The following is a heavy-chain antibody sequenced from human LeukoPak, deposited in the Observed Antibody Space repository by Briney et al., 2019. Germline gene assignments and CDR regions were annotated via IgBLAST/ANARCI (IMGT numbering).Heavy chain of an antibody. Sequence: GGSLRLSCAASGFTFSSYWMRWVRQAPGKGLVWVSRINGDGSSTTYAGSVKGRFTISRDNAKNTLYLQLNSLRAEDTAVYYCARASGYTFGNPDYWGQGTLVTVSS. CDR1: GFTFSSYW. D-gene: IGHD5-18*01. J-gene: IGHJ4*02. V-gene: IGHV3-74*01. CDR3: ARASGYTFGNPDY. CDR2: INGDGSST.